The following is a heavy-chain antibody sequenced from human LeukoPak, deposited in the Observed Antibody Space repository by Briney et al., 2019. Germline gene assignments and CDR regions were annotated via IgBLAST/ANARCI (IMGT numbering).Heavy chain of an antibody. J-gene: IGHJ4*02. V-gene: IGHV4-59*01. Sequence: SETLSLTCTVSGGSISSYYWSWIRQPPGKGLEWIGYVFDSGGTNYNPSLKSRVAISVDTSKKQFSLKLSSVTAADTAVYYCARGYSSSWNYFDYWGQGTLVTVSS. D-gene: IGHD6-13*01. CDR1: GGSISSYY. CDR2: VFDSGGT. CDR3: ARGYSSSWNYFDY.